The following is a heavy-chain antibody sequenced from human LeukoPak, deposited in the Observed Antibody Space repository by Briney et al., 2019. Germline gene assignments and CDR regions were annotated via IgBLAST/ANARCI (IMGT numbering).Heavy chain of an antibody. CDR3: ARGLAGPYDYVWGILGYFDY. D-gene: IGHD3-16*01. J-gene: IGHJ4*02. CDR2: IYHSGST. Sequence: SETLSLTCAVSGGSFGSGGYSWSWIRQPPGKGLEWIGYIYHSGSTYYNPSLKSRLTISVDRSKNQFSLKLSPVTAADTAVYYCARGLAGPYDYVWGILGYFDYWGQGTLVTVSS. CDR1: GGSFGSGGYS. V-gene: IGHV4-30-2*01.